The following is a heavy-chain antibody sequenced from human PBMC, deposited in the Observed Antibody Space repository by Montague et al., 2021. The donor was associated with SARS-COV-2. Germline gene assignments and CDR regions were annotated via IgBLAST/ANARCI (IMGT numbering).Heavy chain of an antibody. CDR2: VYYSGST. CDR1: GGSISSFY. D-gene: IGHD3-9*01. Sequence: SETRSLTCTVSGGSISSFYWSWFRQPPGKGLEWIGSVYYSGSTYYNPSLKSRVTISVDTSKNQFSLKLSSVTAADTAVYYCARDGSLRFEILIGPRHYYYGMDVWGQGTTVTVSS. J-gene: IGHJ6*02. V-gene: IGHV4-59*12. CDR3: ARDGSLRFEILIGPRHYYYGMDV.